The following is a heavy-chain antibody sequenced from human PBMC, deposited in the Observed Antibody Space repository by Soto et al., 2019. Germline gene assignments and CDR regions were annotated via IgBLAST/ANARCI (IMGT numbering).Heavy chain of an antibody. J-gene: IGHJ6*02. CDR2: IDWDDDK. Sequence: SGPTLVNPTQTLTLTCTFSGFSLSTSGMCVSWIRQPPGKALEWLALIDWDDDKYYSTSLKTRLTISKDTSKNQVVLTMTNMDPVDTATYYCARMPYYYYYYGMDVWGQGTTVTVSS. CDR3: ARMPYYYYYYGMDV. CDR1: GFSLSTSGMC. V-gene: IGHV2-70*01.